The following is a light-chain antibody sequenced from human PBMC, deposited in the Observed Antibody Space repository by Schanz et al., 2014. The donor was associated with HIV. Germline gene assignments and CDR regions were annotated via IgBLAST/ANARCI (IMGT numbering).Light chain of an antibody. CDR3: QQYGSSPGGT. CDR1: QSVNTN. CDR2: GAS. Sequence: EIVMTQSPATLSVSPGERATLSCRASQSVNTNLAWYQQKPGQAPRLLIYGASSRATGIPDRFSGSGSGTDFTLTISRLEPEDFAVYYCQQYGSSPGGTFGQGTKVEIK. V-gene: IGKV3-20*01. J-gene: IGKJ1*01.